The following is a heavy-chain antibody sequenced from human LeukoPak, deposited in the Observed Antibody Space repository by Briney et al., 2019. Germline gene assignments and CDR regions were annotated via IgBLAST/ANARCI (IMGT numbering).Heavy chain of an antibody. D-gene: IGHD3-16*02. CDR2: IWFDGSNK. CDR3: AREEHDYVWGSYRYYYYYGIDV. J-gene: IGHJ6*02. Sequence: PGGSLRLSCAASGFSFSNYGMHWVRQAPGKGLEWVAVIWFDGSNKYYADSVKGRFTISRDNSKDTLYLQMDSLRAEDTALYYCAREEHDYVWGSYRYYYYYGIDVWGQGTTVTVSS. CDR1: GFSFSNYG. V-gene: IGHV3-33*01.